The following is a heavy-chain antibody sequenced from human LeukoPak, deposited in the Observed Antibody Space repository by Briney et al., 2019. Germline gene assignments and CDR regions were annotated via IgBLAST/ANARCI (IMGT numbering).Heavy chain of an antibody. CDR1: GYTFTGYY. D-gene: IGHD3-3*01. J-gene: IGHJ4*02. CDR2: INPNSGGT. V-gene: IGHV1-2*02. CDR3: ARDQDFWSGYAYYFDY. Sequence: GASVKVSCKASGYTFTGYYMHWVRQAPGQGLEWMGWINPNSGGTNYAQKFQGRVTMTRDTSISTAYMELSRLRSDDTAVYYCARDQDFWSGYAYYFDYWGQGTLVTVSS.